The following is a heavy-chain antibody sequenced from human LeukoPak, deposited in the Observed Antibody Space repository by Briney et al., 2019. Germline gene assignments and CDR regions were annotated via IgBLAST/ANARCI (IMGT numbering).Heavy chain of an antibody. CDR1: GFTFSNAW. J-gene: IGHJ4*02. CDR2: IKSKTDGGTT. V-gene: IGHV3-15*01. CDR3: TTDYYDSTVYYRY. Sequence: GGSLRLSCAASGFTFSNAWMSWVRQAPGKGLEWVGRIKSKTDGGTTDYAAPAKDRFIISRDDSKNTLYLQMNSLKTEDTAVYYCTTDYYDSTVYYRYWGQGTLVTVSS. D-gene: IGHD3-22*01.